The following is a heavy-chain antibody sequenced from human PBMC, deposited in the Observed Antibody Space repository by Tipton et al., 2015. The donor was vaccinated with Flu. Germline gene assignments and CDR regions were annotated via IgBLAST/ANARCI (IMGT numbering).Heavy chain of an antibody. D-gene: IGHD6-13*01. V-gene: IGHV3-23*01. J-gene: IGHJ4*02. Sequence: SLRLSCAASGFTFSTNTMSWVRQAPGKGLEWVSDISGSDGRTFYADSVKGRFTISRDNSENTLYLQMNSLRAEDTATYYCAKAGSISWYSHWGQGTLVTVSS. CDR3: AKAGSISWYSH. CDR1: GFTFSTNT. CDR2: ISGSDGRT.